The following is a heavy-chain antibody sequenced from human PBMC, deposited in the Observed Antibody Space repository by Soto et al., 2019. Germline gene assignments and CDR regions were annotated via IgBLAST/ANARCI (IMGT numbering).Heavy chain of an antibody. Sequence: ASVKVSCKAPPNTLTNSETSYGISWVRQAPGQGLEWMGWISGYRGSTNYAQKFQGRVVMTTDTSTNTAYLELTNLRSDDTAVYYCARVPPFYDFWTGSDFWGQGTLVTVSS. CDR3: ARVPPFYDFWTGSDF. CDR2: ISGYRGST. D-gene: IGHD3-3*01. CDR1: PNTLTNSETSYG. V-gene: IGHV1-18*01. J-gene: IGHJ4*02.